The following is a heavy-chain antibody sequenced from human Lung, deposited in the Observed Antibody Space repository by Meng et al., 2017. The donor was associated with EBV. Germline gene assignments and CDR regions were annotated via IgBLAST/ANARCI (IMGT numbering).Heavy chain of an antibody. D-gene: IGHD1-26*01. J-gene: IGHJ4*02. CDR3: ARVEVGITSGDY. V-gene: IGHV1-18*01. CDR2: ISAYNGNT. Sequence: QAQLVQSGGDVKKPGASLKSSLKASGYTFTNYGITWVRQAPGQGLEWMGWISAYNGNTNYAQTLQGRVTMTTDTSTSTAYMELRSLRSDDTAVYYCARVEVGITSGDYWGQGTLVTVSS. CDR1: GYTFTNYG.